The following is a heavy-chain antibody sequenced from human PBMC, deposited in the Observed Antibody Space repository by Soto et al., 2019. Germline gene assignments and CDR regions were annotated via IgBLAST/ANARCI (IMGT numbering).Heavy chain of an antibody. CDR1: GGTFSSYT. J-gene: IGHJ5*02. V-gene: IGHV1-69*04. D-gene: IGHD2-2*02. CDR3: ARDRCSSTSCDMGNWFDP. Sequence: SVKVSCKDSGGTFSSYTISSVRQAPGQGLEWMGRIIPILGIANYAQKFQGRVTITADKSTSTAYMELSSLRSEDTAVYYCARDRCSSTSCDMGNWFDPWGQGTLVNVSS. CDR2: IIPILGIA.